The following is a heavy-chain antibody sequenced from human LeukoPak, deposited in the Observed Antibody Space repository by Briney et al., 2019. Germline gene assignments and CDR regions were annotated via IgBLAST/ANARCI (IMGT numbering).Heavy chain of an antibody. J-gene: IGHJ4*02. Sequence: PSETLSLTCTVSGGPISSYFWSWIRQPPGKGLEWIGHVYYSGSTNYNPSLKSRVTISADMSKNQFSLELSSVTAADTAVYYCARLIHSGTYPLDYWGQGTLVTASS. D-gene: IGHD1-26*01. V-gene: IGHV4-59*12. CDR3: ARLIHSGTYPLDY. CDR2: VYYSGST. CDR1: GGPISSYF.